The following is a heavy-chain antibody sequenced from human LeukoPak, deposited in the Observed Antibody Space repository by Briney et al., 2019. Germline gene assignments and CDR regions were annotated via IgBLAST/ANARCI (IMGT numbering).Heavy chain of an antibody. CDR3: ARWGFGVVPTSRVFDY. Sequence: PSETLSLTCAVYGGSFSGYYWSWIRQPPGKGLEWIGEINHSGSTNYNPSLKSRVTISVDTSKNQFSLKLSSVTAADTAVYYCARWGFGVVPTSRVFDYWGQGTLVTVSS. J-gene: IGHJ4*02. V-gene: IGHV4-34*01. D-gene: IGHD3-3*01. CDR2: INHSGST. CDR1: GGSFSGYY.